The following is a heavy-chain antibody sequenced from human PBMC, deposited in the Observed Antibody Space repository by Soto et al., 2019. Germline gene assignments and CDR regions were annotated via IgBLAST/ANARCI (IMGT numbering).Heavy chain of an antibody. V-gene: IGHV3-53*01. J-gene: IGHJ5*02. CDR3: VRDVAGGARFVRFDL. CDR1: GLSVTNSH. D-gene: IGHD6-6*01. Sequence: RRLSCAASGLSVTNSHVSWVRQAPGKGLEWVSLIYSGGSGTRYADSVKGRFIVSRDNSKNTVNLQMNSLRVEDTAIYYCVRDVAGGARFVRFDLWGQGTVVTVSS. CDR2: IYSGGSGT.